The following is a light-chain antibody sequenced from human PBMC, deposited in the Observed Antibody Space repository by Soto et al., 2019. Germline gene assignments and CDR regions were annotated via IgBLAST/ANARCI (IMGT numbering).Light chain of an antibody. CDR1: QSINNW. Sequence: DIQMTQSPSTLSASVGDRVTITCRASQSINNWLAWFQQKPGKAPKLLVSQASSLERGVPSRFSGRGSGRAFTLNISSLPPDEFAAGYCQQYNTFSRTFGQGNKVEIK. V-gene: IGKV1-5*03. CDR3: QQYNTFSRT. J-gene: IGKJ1*01. CDR2: QAS.